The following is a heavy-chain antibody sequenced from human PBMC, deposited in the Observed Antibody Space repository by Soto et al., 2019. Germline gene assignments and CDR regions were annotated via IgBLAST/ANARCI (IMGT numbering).Heavy chain of an antibody. CDR1: GGSISSSSYY. V-gene: IGHV4-39*01. J-gene: IGHJ6*02. Sequence: SETLSLTCTVSGGSISSSSYYWGWIRQPPGKGLEWIGSIYYSGSTYYNPSLKSRVTISVDTSKNQFSLKLSSVTAADTAVYYCAPFLTYYGMDVWGQGTTVTVCS. CDR2: IYYSGST. D-gene: IGHD3-3*02. CDR3: APFLTYYGMDV.